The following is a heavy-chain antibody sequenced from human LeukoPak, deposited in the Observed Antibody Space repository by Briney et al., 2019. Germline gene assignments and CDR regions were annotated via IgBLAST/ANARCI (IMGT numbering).Heavy chain of an antibody. J-gene: IGHJ4*02. D-gene: IGHD5-12*01. CDR3: ATDARGWTFDY. V-gene: IGHV3-74*01. Sequence: GGSLRLSCVASGFSFNTYWMHWVRQVPGKGMVWLSRLHYDGVTTTYADSVKGRFTISRDNAKNTLYLQMNSLRAEDTAVYYCATDARGWTFDYSGQGALVTVFS. CDR1: GFSFNTYW. CDR2: LHYDGVTT.